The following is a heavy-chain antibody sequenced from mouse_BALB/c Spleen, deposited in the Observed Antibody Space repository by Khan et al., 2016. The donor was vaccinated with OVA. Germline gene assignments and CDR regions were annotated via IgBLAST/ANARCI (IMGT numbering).Heavy chain of an antibody. CDR2: INPFNGDT. J-gene: IGHJ1*01. D-gene: IGHD2-3*01. Sequence: EVQLQQSGPELVKPGASMKMSCKASGSSFTGYTLNWVKQSHGKNLEWIGLINPFNGDTNYNQKFKGKATLIADKSSRTAYMALLSLTSEDSADYYCARRDGYYVHWYFDVWGAGTTVTVAS. V-gene: IGHV1-19*01. CDR1: GSSFTGYT. CDR3: ARRDGYYVHWYFDV.